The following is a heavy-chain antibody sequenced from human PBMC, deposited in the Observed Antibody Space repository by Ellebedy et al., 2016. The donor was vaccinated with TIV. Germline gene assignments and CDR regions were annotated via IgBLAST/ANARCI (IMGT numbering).Heavy chain of an antibody. Sequence: GESLKISCAASGFTFTNYAIHWVRQGPGKGLVWVSHINDDGNRITYADSVKGRFSISRDNAKSTLYLQMNTLRAEDTAVYYCATDQAGGSGIDYWGQGILVTVSS. CDR3: ATDQAGGSGIDY. CDR2: INDDGNRI. CDR1: GFTFTNYA. D-gene: IGHD3-10*01. V-gene: IGHV3-74*01. J-gene: IGHJ4*02.